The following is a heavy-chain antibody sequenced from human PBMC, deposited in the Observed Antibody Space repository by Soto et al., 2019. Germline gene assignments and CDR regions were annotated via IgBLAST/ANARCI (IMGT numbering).Heavy chain of an antibody. D-gene: IGHD6-13*01. J-gene: IGHJ5*02. Sequence: PGGALRVSCAGSGFTFSSYAMSWVRQAPGKGLEWVSAISGSGGSTYYADSVKGRFTISRDNSKNTLYLQMNSLRAEDTAVYYCTKINQQGANWFDPWGQGTLVTVSS. CDR1: GFTFSSYA. V-gene: IGHV3-23*01. CDR3: TKINQQGANWFDP. CDR2: ISGSGGST.